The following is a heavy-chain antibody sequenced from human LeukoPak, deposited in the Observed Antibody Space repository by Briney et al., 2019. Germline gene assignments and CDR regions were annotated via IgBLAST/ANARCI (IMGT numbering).Heavy chain of an antibody. CDR3: ARDPGGYDYGDYRGGLDY. V-gene: IGHV3-33*01. J-gene: IGHJ4*02. Sequence: GGSLRLSCAASGFTFGAYGMHWVRQAPGKGLEWVAVIWYDGSNKYYADSVKGRLTISRDNSKNTLYLQMNSLRAEDTAVYYCARDPGGYDYGDYRGGLDYWGQGTLVTVSS. D-gene: IGHD4-17*01. CDR1: GFTFGAYG. CDR2: IWYDGSNK.